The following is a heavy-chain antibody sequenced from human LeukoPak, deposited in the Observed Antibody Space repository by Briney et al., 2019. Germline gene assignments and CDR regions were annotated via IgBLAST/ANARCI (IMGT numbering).Heavy chain of an antibody. CDR1: VYTFTSYG. CDR3: ARDSIGGKDLDY. D-gene: IGHD2/OR15-2a*01. Sequence: ASVKVSCKASVYTFTSYGISWVRQAPGQGLEWMGWISAYNGNTNYAQKLQGRVTMTTDTSTSTAYMELRSLGSDDTAVCYCARDSIGGKDLDYWGQGTLVTVSS. J-gene: IGHJ4*02. V-gene: IGHV1-18*01. CDR2: ISAYNGNT.